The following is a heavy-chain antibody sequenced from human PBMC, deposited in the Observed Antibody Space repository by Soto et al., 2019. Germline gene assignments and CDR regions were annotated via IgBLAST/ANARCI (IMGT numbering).Heavy chain of an antibody. CDR2: ISYDGSNK. CDR1: GFTFSSYA. D-gene: IGHD2-21*02. Sequence: QVQLVESGGGVVQPGRSLRLSCAASGFTFSSYAMHWVRQAPGKGLEWVAVISYDGSNKYYADSVKGRFTISRDNSKNTLYLQMHSLRAEDTAVYYCARSTPRSGGNSRYWYFDLWGRGTLVTVSS. J-gene: IGHJ2*01. CDR3: ARSTPRSGGNSRYWYFDL. V-gene: IGHV3-30-3*01.